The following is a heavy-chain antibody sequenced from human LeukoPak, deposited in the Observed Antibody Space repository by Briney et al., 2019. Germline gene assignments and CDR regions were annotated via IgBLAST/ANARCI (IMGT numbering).Heavy chain of an antibody. J-gene: IGHJ5*02. CDR1: GFTFSSYA. CDR2: ISYDGSNK. D-gene: IGHD5-12*01. V-gene: IGHV3-30-3*01. Sequence: GGSLRLSCAASGFTFSSYAMHWVRQAPGKGLEWVAVISYDGSNKYYADSVKGRFTISRDNSKNTLYLQMNSLRAEDTAVYYCAKEATPWGQGTLVTVSS. CDR3: AKEATP.